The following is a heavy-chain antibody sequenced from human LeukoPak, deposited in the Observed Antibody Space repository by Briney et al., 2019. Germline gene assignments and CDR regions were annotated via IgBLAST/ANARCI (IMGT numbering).Heavy chain of an antibody. J-gene: IGHJ4*02. CDR2: IKQDGSEK. D-gene: IGHD5-24*01. Sequence: GSLRLSCAASGFTFTSYGMHWVRQAPGKGLEWVANIKQDGSEKYYVDSVKGRFTISRDNAKNSLYLQMNSLRAEDTAVYYCASSTVEMATILDQDWGQGTLVTVSS. V-gene: IGHV3-7*01. CDR1: GFTFTSYG. CDR3: ASSTVEMATILDQD.